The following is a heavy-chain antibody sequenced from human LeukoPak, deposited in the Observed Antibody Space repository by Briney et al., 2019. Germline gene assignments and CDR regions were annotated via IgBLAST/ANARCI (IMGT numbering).Heavy chain of an antibody. J-gene: IGHJ4*02. V-gene: IGHV5-51*01. CDR3: ARHGGAFDY. Sequence: GESLKISCKGSGYTFTTSWIGWVRQMPGKGLEWMGIVFPADSDTRYSPSFQGQVTFSADKSISTAYLQWSSLKASDSVMYYCARHGGAFDYWGQGTLVTVSS. D-gene: IGHD4-17*01. CDR2: VFPADSDT. CDR1: GYTFTTSW.